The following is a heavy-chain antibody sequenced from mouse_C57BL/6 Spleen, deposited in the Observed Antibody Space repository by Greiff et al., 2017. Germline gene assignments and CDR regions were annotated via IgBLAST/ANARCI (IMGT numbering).Heavy chain of an antibody. V-gene: IGHV1-74*01. CDR2: IHPSDSDT. Sequence: VQLQQPGAELVKPGASVKVSCKASGYTFTSYWMHWVKQRPGQGLEWIGRIHPSDSDTNYNQKFKGKATLTVDKSSSTAYMQLSSLTSGDSAVYYCAGDDYEAWFAYWGQGTLVTVSA. CDR3: AGDDYEAWFAY. J-gene: IGHJ3*01. CDR1: GYTFTSYW. D-gene: IGHD2-4*01.